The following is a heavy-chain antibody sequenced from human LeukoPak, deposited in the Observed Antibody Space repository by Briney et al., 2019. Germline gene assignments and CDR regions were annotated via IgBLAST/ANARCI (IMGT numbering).Heavy chain of an antibody. CDR2: VWYDGNNK. V-gene: IGHV3-33*07. CDR3: ARDPDRSGFDY. D-gene: IGHD1-14*01. J-gene: IGHJ4*02. CDR1: GFTFISYG. Sequence: GGSLRLSCAASGFTFISYGMYWIRQAPGKGLEWVATVWYDGNNKYYADSVQGRFTISRDNSRNTLFLQMDSLRVEDTGLYYCARDPDRSGFDYWGQGTLVTVSS.